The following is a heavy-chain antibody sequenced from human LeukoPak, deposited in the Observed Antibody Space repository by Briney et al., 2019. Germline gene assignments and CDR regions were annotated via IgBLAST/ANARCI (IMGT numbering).Heavy chain of an antibody. D-gene: IGHD6-19*01. CDR1: GYSFTSYW. Sequence: GESLKISCKGSGYSFTSYWISWVRQMPGKGLEWMGRIDPSDSYINYSPSFQGHVTISADKSISTAYLQWRSLTASATAMYYCAREAMVNGQWLAYFAYWGQGTLVTVSS. CDR2: IDPSDSYI. CDR3: AREAMVNGQWLAYFAY. J-gene: IGHJ4*02. V-gene: IGHV5-10-1*01.